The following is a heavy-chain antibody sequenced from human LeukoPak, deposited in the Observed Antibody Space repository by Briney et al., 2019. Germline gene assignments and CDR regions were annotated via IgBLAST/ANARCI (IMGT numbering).Heavy chain of an antibody. CDR3: ASASSYDILTGYNDAFDI. CDR1: GGSFSGYY. V-gene: IGHV4-34*01. CDR2: INHSGST. Sequence: SETLSLTRAVYGGSFSGYYWSWIRQPPGKGLEWIGEINHSGSTNYNPSLKSRVTISVDTSKNQFSLKLSSVTAADTAVYYCASASSYDILTGYNDAFDIWGQGTMVTVSS. J-gene: IGHJ3*02. D-gene: IGHD3-9*01.